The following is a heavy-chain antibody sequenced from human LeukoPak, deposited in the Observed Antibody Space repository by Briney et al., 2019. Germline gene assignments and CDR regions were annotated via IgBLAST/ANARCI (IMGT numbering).Heavy chain of an antibody. Sequence: SSETLSLTCTVSGDSISSDYWSWIRQPPGKGLEWIGYSGSTNYNPSLKSRVTISVDTSKNQFSLKLSSVTAADTAVYYCAKRSPYDSSGYYYGIHAFDIWGQGTMVTVSS. V-gene: IGHV4-59*12. J-gene: IGHJ3*02. CDR2: SGST. D-gene: IGHD3-22*01. CDR1: GDSISSDY. CDR3: AKRSPYDSSGYYYGIHAFDI.